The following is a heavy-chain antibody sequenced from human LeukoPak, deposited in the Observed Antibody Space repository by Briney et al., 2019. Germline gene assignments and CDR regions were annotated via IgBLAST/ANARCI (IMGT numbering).Heavy chain of an antibody. D-gene: IGHD3-16*01. CDR1: GGSYSGYY. CDR2: INHSGST. J-gene: IGHJ4*02. Sequence: SETLSLTCAVYGGSYSGYYWSWIRQPPGKGLEWIGEINHSGSTNYNPSLKSRVTISVDTSKNQFSLKLSSVTAADTAVYYCARALVWGDDGVLFDYWGQGTLVTVSS. V-gene: IGHV4-34*01. CDR3: ARALVWGDDGVLFDY.